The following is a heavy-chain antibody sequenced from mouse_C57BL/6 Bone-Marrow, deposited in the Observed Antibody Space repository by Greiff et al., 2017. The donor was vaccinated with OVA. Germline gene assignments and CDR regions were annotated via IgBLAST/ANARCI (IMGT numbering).Heavy chain of an antibody. CDR1: GYTFTGYW. Sequence: VQLQQPGAELVKPGASVKLSCKASGYTFTGYWMHWVKQRPGQGLEWIGMIHPNSGSTNYNEKFKSKATLTVDKSSSTAYMQLSSLTSEDSAVYYCAPGGYSNYGLYAMDYWGQGTSVTVSS. CDR3: APGGYSNYGLYAMDY. J-gene: IGHJ4*01. CDR2: IHPNSGST. V-gene: IGHV1-64*01. D-gene: IGHD2-5*01.